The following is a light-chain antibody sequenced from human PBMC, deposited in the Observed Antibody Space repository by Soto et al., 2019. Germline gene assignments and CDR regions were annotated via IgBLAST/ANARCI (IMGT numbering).Light chain of an antibody. Sequence: QSALTQPASVSGSPGQSIAISCTGTSSDVGGYNYVSWYQQHPGKAPKLIIYEVTHRPSGVSSRFYGSRSGNTASLTISGLQAEDEAHYYCKSRTTRNTLVCGGGTK. CDR2: EVT. J-gene: IGLJ3*02. CDR3: KSRTTRNTLV. V-gene: IGLV2-14*01. CDR1: SSDVGGYNY.